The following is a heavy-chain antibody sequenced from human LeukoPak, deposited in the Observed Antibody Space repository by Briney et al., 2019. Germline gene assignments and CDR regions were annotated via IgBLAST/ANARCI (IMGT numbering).Heavy chain of an antibody. J-gene: IGHJ4*02. Sequence: SETLSLTCAVYGGSFSGYHWSWIRQPPGKGLERIGEINHGGSTNYNPSLKSRVTISVDTSKNQFSLKVISVTAADTAVYYCARGRVDTAMVRYFDYWAQGTLVTVSS. CDR1: GGSFSGYH. CDR2: INHGGST. D-gene: IGHD5-18*01. V-gene: IGHV4-34*01. CDR3: ARGRVDTAMVRYFDY.